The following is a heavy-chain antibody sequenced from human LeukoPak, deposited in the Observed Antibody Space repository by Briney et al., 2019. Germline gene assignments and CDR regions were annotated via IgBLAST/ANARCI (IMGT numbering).Heavy chain of an antibody. CDR2: ISSSSSYI. V-gene: IGHV3-21*01. CDR1: GFPFRSYW. J-gene: IGHJ4*02. CDR3: ARDQSWEYQLPGY. Sequence: GGSPRLSFAASGFPFRSYWMDWGRPGPGEGLGWVSSISSSSSYIYYADSVKGRFTTSRDNAKNTLYLQMNSLRAEDTAVYYCARDQSWEYQLPGYWGQGTLVTVSS. D-gene: IGHD2-2*01.